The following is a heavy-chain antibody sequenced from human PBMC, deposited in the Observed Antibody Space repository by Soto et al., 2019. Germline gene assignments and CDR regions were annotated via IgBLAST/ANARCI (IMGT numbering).Heavy chain of an antibody. CDR2: INAGNGNT. Sequence: QVQLVQSGAEVKKPGASVKVSCKASGYTFTSYAMHWVRQAPGQRLEWMGWINAGNGNTKYSQKFQGRVTITMDTSASTAYMELSSLRSEDTAVYYCARDRLLWDYFDYWGQGTLVTVSS. J-gene: IGHJ4*02. V-gene: IGHV1-3*01. D-gene: IGHD2-15*01. CDR3: ARDRLLWDYFDY. CDR1: GYTFTSYA.